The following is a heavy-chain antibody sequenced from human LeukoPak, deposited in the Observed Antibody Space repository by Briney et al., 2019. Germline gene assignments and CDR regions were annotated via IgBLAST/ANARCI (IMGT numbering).Heavy chain of an antibody. V-gene: IGHV1-2*02. J-gene: IGHJ5*02. CDR3: ARTAYPTSSWFDP. CDR2: IHPNSGGT. CDR1: GYTFTGYH. Sequence: GASVKVSCKASGYTFTGYHIHWVRRAPGQGLEWMGWIHPNSGGTKFAQSFQGRVTLTRDTSISTASMELSSLISNDTAVYFCARTAYPTSSWFDPWGQGTQVTVSS. D-gene: IGHD6-6*01.